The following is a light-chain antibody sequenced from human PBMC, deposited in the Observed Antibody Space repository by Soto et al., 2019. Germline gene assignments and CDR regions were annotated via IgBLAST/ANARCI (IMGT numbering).Light chain of an antibody. CDR1: QSVSSGY. CDR2: GAS. V-gene: IGKV3-20*01. J-gene: IGKJ4*01. Sequence: IVLTQSPGTLSFSPADGATLSCRASQSVSSGYLAWYQQKPGQAPRLLIYGASSRATGIPDRFSGSGSGTDFTLSISSLEPEDFARYQCQHYYSDPSFGRGTKVDIK. CDR3: QHYYSDPS.